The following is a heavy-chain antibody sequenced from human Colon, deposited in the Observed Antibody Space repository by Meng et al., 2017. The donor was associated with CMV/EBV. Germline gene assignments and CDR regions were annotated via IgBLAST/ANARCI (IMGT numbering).Heavy chain of an antibody. D-gene: IGHD2-21*01. CDR2: IYYSGST. CDR1: GGSVSSGSYY. CDR3: ARDRHSEVVIALRGTFDI. Sequence: GSLRLSCTVSGGSVSSGSYYWSWIRQPPGKGLEWIGYIYYSGSTNYNPSLKSRVTISVDTSQNQFSLKLSSVTAADTAVYHCARDRHSEVVIALRGTFDIWGQGTKVTVSS. V-gene: IGHV4-61*01. J-gene: IGHJ3*02.